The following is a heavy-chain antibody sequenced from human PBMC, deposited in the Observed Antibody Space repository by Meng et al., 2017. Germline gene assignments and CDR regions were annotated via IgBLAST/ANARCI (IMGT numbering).Heavy chain of an antibody. CDR3: ARGNRGTSDAFDI. Sequence: GGSLRLSCATSGFTFSSHVMHWVRQAPGKGLEWVAIVFYDGANKYADSVKGRFTISRDNSMNTLCLQMNSLATDDTAVYFCARGNRGTSDAFDIWGQGTSVTVSS. CDR1: GFTFSSHV. CDR2: VFYDGANK. J-gene: IGHJ3*02. V-gene: IGHV3-30*04.